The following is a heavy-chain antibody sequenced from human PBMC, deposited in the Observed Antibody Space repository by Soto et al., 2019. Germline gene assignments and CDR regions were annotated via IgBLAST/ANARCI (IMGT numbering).Heavy chain of an antibody. CDR2: IIPIFGTA. J-gene: IGHJ5*02. D-gene: IGHD3-22*01. Sequence: GASVKVSCKASGGTFSSYAISWVRQAPGQGLEWMGGIIPIFGTANYAQKFQGRVTITADESTSTAYMELSSLRSEDTAVYYCARDNAYYYDSSSPGWFDPWGQGTLVTVSS. V-gene: IGHV1-69*13. CDR3: ARDNAYYYDSSSPGWFDP. CDR1: GGTFSSYA.